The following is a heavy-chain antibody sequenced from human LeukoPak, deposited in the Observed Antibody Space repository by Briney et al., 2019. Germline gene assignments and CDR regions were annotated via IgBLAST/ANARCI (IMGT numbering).Heavy chain of an antibody. D-gene: IGHD2-2*01. Sequence: PSETLSLTCTVSGGSISSGGYYWSWIRQHPGKGLEWIGYIYYSGSTYYNPYLKSRVTISVDTSKNQFSLKLSSVTAADTAVYYCARGIVVVPAAIDWFDPWGQGTLVTVSS. CDR2: IYYSGST. CDR1: GGSISSGGYY. V-gene: IGHV4-31*03. CDR3: ARGIVVVPAAIDWFDP. J-gene: IGHJ5*02.